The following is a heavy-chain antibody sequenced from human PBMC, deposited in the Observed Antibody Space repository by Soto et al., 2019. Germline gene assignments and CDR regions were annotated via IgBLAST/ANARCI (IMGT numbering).Heavy chain of an antibody. Sequence: QVQLQESGPGLVKPSQTLSLTCTVSGGSISSGGYYWSWIRQHPGKGLEWIGYIYYSGSTYYNPSLKSRVTISVDTSKNQFSLKLSSVTAADTAVYYCARGCGNPITMIVVAGHRGPYFDYWGQGTLVTVSS. CDR2: IYYSGST. CDR3: ARGCGNPITMIVVAGHRGPYFDY. J-gene: IGHJ4*02. D-gene: IGHD3-22*01. CDR1: GGSISSGGYY. V-gene: IGHV4-31*03.